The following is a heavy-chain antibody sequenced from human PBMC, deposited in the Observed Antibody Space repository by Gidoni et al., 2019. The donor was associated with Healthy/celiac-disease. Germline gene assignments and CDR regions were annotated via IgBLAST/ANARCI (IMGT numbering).Heavy chain of an antibody. CDR1: GSSISRYV. V-gene: IGHV4-59*08. CDR3: ARPVLGYCSSTSCYDWYFDL. Sequence: QVQLQESGPGLVKPSETLSLTCTVSGSSISRYVWRWIRPPPGKGLEWIGYIYYSGNTPYNPSLKSRVTISVDTSKNQFSLKLSSVTAADTAVYYCARPVLGYCSSTSCYDWYFDLWGRGTLVTVSS. J-gene: IGHJ2*01. CDR2: IYYSGNT. D-gene: IGHD2-2*01.